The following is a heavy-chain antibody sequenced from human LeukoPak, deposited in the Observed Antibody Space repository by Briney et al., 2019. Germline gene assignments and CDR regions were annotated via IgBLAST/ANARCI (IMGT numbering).Heavy chain of an antibody. CDR2: IYYSGST. J-gene: IGHJ4*02. D-gene: IGHD4-17*01. Sequence: LETLSLTCAVYGGSFSGYYWSWIRQPPGKGLEWIGSIYYSGSTYYNPSLKSRVTISVDTSKNQFSLKLSSVTAADTAVYYCARVGATVTESDYWGQGTLVTVSS. CDR3: ARVGATVTESDY. V-gene: IGHV4-34*01. CDR1: GGSFSGYY.